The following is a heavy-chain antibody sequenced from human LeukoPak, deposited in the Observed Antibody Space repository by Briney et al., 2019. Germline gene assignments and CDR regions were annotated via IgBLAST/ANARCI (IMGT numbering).Heavy chain of an antibody. J-gene: IGHJ3*01. CDR3: AREDNGGATDDGFDV. Sequence: GGSLRLSCAASGFRFRDYWMDWLRQAPGKGLEWVSVIRVGDVTHYADSVKGRFTTSRDSSKNTVYLQMESLRVEDTAVYYCAREDNGGATDDGFDVWGHGTVVTVSS. CDR1: GFRFRDYW. D-gene: IGHD3-16*01. V-gene: IGHV3-53*01. CDR2: IRVGDVT.